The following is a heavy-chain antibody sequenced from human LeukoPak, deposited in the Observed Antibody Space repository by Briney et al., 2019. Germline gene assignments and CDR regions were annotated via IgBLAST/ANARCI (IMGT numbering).Heavy chain of an antibody. CDR1: GFTFSSYA. J-gene: IGHJ4*02. Sequence: GGSLRLSCAASGFTFSSYAMSWVRQAPGKGLEWLSAISGSSDSTCNAGSVKGMFTISRDSSQNTLYLEMNSLRAQDTAVYYCAKDPGYDFWSGEYSDYWGQGTLATVSS. CDR2: ISGSSDST. D-gene: IGHD3-3*01. CDR3: AKDPGYDFWSGEYSDY. V-gene: IGHV3-23*01.